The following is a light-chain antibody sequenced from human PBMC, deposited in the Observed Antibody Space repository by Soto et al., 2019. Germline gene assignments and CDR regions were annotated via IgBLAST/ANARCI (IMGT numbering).Light chain of an antibody. CDR3: QQSYSTPRM. CDR1: QSISSY. CDR2: AAS. V-gene: IGKV1-39*01. Sequence: DIPMTQSPSSLSASVGDRVTITCRASQSISSYLNRYQQKPGKAPKLLIYAASSLQSGVPSRFSGSGSGTAFTLTIITLQPEDFATYYCQQSYSTPRMFGQGTKVEIK. J-gene: IGKJ1*01.